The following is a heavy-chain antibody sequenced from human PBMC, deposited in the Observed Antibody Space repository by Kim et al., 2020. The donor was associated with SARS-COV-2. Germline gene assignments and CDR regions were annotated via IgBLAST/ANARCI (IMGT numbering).Heavy chain of an antibody. Sequence: GGSLRLSCAASGFTFDDYAMHWVRQAPGKGLEWVSLISGDGGSTYYADSVKGRFTISRDNSKNSLYLQMNSLRTEDTALYYCAKGSGYDFWSGYRILYYYYMVVWGKGTTVTVSS. CDR1: GFTFDDYA. J-gene: IGHJ6*03. CDR2: ISGDGGST. CDR3: AKGSGYDFWSGYRILYYYYMVV. D-gene: IGHD3-3*01. V-gene: IGHV3-43*02.